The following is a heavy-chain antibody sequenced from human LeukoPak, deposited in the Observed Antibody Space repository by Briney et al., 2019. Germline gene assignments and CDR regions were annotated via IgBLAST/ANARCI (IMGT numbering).Heavy chain of an antibody. Sequence: SETLSLTCTVSGGSISSYYWSWIRQPPGKGLEWIGYIYYSGSTNYNPSLKSRVTISVDTSKNQFSLKLSSVTAADTAVYYCARMGGGYAFDIWGQGTMVTVSS. V-gene: IGHV4-59*12. CDR2: IYYSGST. CDR1: GGSISSYY. J-gene: IGHJ3*02. D-gene: IGHD1-26*01. CDR3: ARMGGGYAFDI.